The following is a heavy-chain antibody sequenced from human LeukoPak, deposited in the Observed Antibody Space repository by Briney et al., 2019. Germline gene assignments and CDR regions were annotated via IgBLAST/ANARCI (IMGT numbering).Heavy chain of an antibody. CDR1: GGSISSGGYY. CDR2: IYYSGST. Sequence: SQTLSLTRTVSGGSISSGGYYWSWIRQHPGKGLEWIGYIYYSGSTYYNPSLKSRVTISVDTSKNQFSLKLSSVTAADTAVYYCARDPSFHYDILTGYSPYGMDVWGQGTTVTVSS. CDR3: ARDPSFHYDILTGYSPYGMDV. V-gene: IGHV4-31*03. D-gene: IGHD3-9*01. J-gene: IGHJ6*02.